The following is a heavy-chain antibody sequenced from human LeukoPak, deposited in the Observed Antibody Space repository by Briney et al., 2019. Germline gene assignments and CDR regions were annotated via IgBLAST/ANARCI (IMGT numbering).Heavy chain of an antibody. CDR3: ARGARYSGSYSPGRAYYFDY. J-gene: IGHJ4*02. V-gene: IGHV4-59*01. CDR2: IYYSGST. CDR1: GGSISSYY. Sequence: SETLSLTCTVSGGSISSYYWSWIRQPPGKGLEWIGYIYYSGSTNYNPSLESRVTISVDTSKNQFSLKLSSVTAADTAVYYCARGARYSGSYSPGRAYYFDYWGQGTLVTVSS. D-gene: IGHD1-26*01.